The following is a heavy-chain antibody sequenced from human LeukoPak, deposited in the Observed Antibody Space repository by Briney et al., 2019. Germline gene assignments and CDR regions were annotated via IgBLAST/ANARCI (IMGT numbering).Heavy chain of an antibody. D-gene: IGHD6-19*01. CDR3: ARDKARQWLSRYYYYGMDV. Sequence: GGSLRLSCAASGFTFSSYGMHWVRQAPGKGLEWVAVISYDGSNKYYADSVKGRFTISRDNSKNTLYLQMNSLRAEDTAVYYCARDKARQWLSRYYYYGMDVWGQGTTVTVSS. CDR2: ISYDGSNK. CDR1: GFTFSSYG. J-gene: IGHJ6*02. V-gene: IGHV3-30*19.